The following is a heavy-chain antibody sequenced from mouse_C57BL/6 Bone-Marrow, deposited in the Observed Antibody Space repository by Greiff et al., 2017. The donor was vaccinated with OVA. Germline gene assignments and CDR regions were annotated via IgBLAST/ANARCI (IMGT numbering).Heavy chain of an antibody. Sequence: VQLQQSGPVLVKPGASVKMSCKASGYTFTDYYMNWVKQSHGKSLEWIGVINPYNGGTSYNQKFKGKATLTVDKSSSTAYMELNSLTSEASAVYDWARGGGGYYFDYWGQGTTLTVSS. J-gene: IGHJ2*01. CDR3: ARGGGGYYFDY. CDR2: INPYNGGT. CDR1: GYTFTDYY. V-gene: IGHV1-19*01.